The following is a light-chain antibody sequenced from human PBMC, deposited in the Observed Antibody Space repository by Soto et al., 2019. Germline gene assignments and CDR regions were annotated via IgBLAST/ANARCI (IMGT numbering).Light chain of an antibody. Sequence: VMTQSPANLSVSPGEGVTLFCRASQNVASNIAWYQVKPAQPPRLLIYASSTRATGIPATFSGSGSGTQFSLTISSLQSEDSAVYYCPQNYHRGLSFGGGTKVEI. CDR3: PQNYHRGLS. CDR2: ASS. J-gene: IGKJ4*01. CDR1: QNVASN. V-gene: IGKV3D-15*01.